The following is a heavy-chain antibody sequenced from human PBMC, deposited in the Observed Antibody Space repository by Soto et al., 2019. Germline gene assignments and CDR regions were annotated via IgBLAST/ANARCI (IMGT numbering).Heavy chain of an antibody. CDR3: ARAAFSSSSF. J-gene: IGHJ4*02. Sequence: GGSLRLSCVAPGVTFSSYWMNWVRQAPGKGLEWVANINHDGSLKYYLDSVKGRFTIPRDNAKNSVFLQMDSLRIEDTAIYYCARAAFSSSSFWGQGTVVTVSS. CDR1: GVTFSSYW. V-gene: IGHV3-7*01. D-gene: IGHD6-6*01. CDR2: INHDGSLK.